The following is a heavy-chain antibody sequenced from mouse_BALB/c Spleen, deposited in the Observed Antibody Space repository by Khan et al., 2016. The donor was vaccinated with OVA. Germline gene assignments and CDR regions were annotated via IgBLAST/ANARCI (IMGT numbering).Heavy chain of an antibody. CDR1: GYTFISYW. J-gene: IGHJ3*01. V-gene: IGHV1-7*01. D-gene: IGHD2-3*01. CDR2: INPITGYT. CDR3: ARAGVYDGYYAWFAY. Sequence: QVQLQQSGTELAKPGASVKMSCKASGYTFISYWMHWVKQRPGQGLEWIGYINPITGYTEYNQKFKDKATLTADKSSSTAYMQLSSLTSEDSAVYFCARAGVYDGYYAWFAYWGQGTLVTVS.